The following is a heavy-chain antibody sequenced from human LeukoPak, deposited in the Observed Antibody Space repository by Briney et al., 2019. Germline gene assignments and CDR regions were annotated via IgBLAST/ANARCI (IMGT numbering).Heavy chain of an antibody. J-gene: IGHJ4*02. D-gene: IGHD2-2*01. CDR2: IIPILGIA. Sequence: SVKVSCKASVGTFSSYTISWVRQAPGQGLEWMGRIIPILGIANYAQKFQGRVTITADKSTSTAYMELSSLRSEDTAVYYCASSADIVVVPAAKQWGQGTLVTVSS. V-gene: IGHV1-69*02. CDR1: VGTFSSYT. CDR3: ASSADIVVVPAAKQ.